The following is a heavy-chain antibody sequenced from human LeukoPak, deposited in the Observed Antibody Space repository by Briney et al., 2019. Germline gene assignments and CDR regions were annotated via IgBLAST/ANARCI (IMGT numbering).Heavy chain of an antibody. CDR1: GGSISSGSYY. CDR3: ATDSGQYWYFDL. Sequence: SQTLSLTCTVSGGSISSGSYYWSWIRQPAGKGLEWIGRIYTSGSTNYNPSLKSRVTISVDTSKNQFSLKLSSVTAADTAVYYCATDSGQYWYFDLWGRGTLVTVSS. CDR2: IYTSGST. J-gene: IGHJ2*01. V-gene: IGHV4-61*02.